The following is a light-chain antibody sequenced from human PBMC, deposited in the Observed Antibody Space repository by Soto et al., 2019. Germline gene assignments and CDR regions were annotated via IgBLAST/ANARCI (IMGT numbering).Light chain of an antibody. V-gene: IGKV1-9*01. CDR1: QGIRSY. J-gene: IGKJ1*01. Sequence: IQLPQSPSSLSASVGASVTITCRASQGIRSYLAWDKQKPGKAPKLLIYAASTLQSGVPSRFSASGSGTQFTLPISSLQPEEFATYDCQQYNSYRTFGQGTKVDIK. CDR3: QQYNSYRT. CDR2: AAS.